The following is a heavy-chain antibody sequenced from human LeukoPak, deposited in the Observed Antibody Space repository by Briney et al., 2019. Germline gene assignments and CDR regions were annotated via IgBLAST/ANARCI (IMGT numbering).Heavy chain of an antibody. CDR2: IYYSGST. CDR3: AREAMYSYGNNFDY. CDR1: GGSVSSGSYY. J-gene: IGHJ4*02. D-gene: IGHD5-18*01. V-gene: IGHV4-61*01. Sequence: KPSETLSLTCTVSGGSVSSGSYYWSWLRQPPGKGLEWIGYIYYSGSTNYNPSLKSRVTISVDTSKNQFSLKLSSVTAADTAVYHCAREAMYSYGNNFDYWGQGTLVTVSS.